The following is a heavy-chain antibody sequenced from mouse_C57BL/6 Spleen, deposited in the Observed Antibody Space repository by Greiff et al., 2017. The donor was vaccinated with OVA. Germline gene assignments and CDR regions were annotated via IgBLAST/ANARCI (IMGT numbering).Heavy chain of an antibody. CDR3: ARGQLLRMDY. D-gene: IGHD1-1*01. Sequence: VQLKESGPELVKPGASVKMSCKASGYTFTDYNMHWVKQSHGKSLEWIGYINPNNGGTSYNQKFKGKATLTVNKSSSTAYMELRSLTSEDSAVYYCARGQLLRMDYWGQGTSVTVSS. J-gene: IGHJ4*01. CDR1: GYTFTDYN. CDR2: INPNNGGT. V-gene: IGHV1-22*01.